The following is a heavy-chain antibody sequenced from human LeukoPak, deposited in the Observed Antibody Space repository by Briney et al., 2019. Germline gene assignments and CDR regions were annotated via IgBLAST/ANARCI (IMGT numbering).Heavy chain of an antibody. CDR2: IKSKASGGTI. Sequence: GESLRLSCAASGLIFTNAWMTWVRQVPGKGLEWVGRIKSKASGGTIDYATPVKGRFTISREDSKSTLYLQMNSLRAEDTAVYYCAKDSSSTSPNWFDPWGQGTLVTVSS. V-gene: IGHV3-15*01. CDR1: GLIFTNAW. D-gene: IGHD2-2*01. CDR3: AKDSSSTSPNWFDP. J-gene: IGHJ5*02.